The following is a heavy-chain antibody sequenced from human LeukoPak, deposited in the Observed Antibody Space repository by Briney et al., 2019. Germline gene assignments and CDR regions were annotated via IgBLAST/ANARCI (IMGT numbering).Heavy chain of an antibody. CDR1: GYTFNSHG. CDR2: ISAYNGNT. J-gene: IGHJ5*02. Sequence: ASVKVSCKASGYTFNSHGITWVRQAPGQGLEWMGWISAYNGNTNYAQKLQGRVTITTDTSTSTVYMELRSLRSDDTAVYYCARDQYYDSKGWFDPWGQGTLVTVYS. D-gene: IGHD3-16*01. V-gene: IGHV1-18*01. CDR3: ARDQYYDSKGWFDP.